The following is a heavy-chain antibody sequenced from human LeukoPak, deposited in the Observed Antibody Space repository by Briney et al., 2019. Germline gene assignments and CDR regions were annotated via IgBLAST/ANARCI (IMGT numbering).Heavy chain of an antibody. CDR3: ARVYPGGNSHDAFDI. D-gene: IGHD4-23*01. CDR1: GYTFTSYG. J-gene: IGHJ3*02. Sequence: GASVKVSCKASGYTFTSYGISWVRQAPGQGLEWMGWISAYNGNTNYAQKLQGRVTMTTDTSTSTAYMELRSLRSDDTAVYYCARVYPGGNSHDAFDIWGQGTMVTVSS. CDR2: ISAYNGNT. V-gene: IGHV1-18*01.